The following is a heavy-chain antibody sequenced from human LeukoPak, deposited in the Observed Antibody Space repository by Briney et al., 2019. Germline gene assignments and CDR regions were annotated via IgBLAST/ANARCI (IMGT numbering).Heavy chain of an antibody. CDR3: ARHVPYNSGWYIDY. J-gene: IGHJ4*02. D-gene: IGHD6-19*01. Sequence: SETLSLTCTVSGGSMSSYYWSWIRQPPGRGLEWIGYIHYSGTTNSNPFLKSRVTISIDTSKNQFSLKLTSVTAADTAVYYCARHVPYNSGWYIDYWGQGTLVTVSS. V-gene: IGHV4-59*08. CDR2: IHYSGTT. CDR1: GGSMSSYY.